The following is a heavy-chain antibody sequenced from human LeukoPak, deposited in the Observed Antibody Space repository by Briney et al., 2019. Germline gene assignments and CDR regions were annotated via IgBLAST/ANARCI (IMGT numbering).Heavy chain of an antibody. V-gene: IGHV1-3*01. J-gene: IGHJ4*02. CDR2: INAGNGNT. D-gene: IGHD3-9*01. Sequence: ASVKVSCKASGYTFTSYAMHWVRQAPGQRLEWMGWINAGNGNTKYSQKFQGRVTITRDTSASTAYMELSSLRSEDTAVYYCVRSVSIFYSYSLGYWGQGTLVTVSS. CDR1: GYTFTSYA. CDR3: VRSVSIFYSYSLGY.